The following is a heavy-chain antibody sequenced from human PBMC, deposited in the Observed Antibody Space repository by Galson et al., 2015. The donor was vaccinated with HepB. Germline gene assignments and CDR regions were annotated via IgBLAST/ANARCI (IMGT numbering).Heavy chain of an antibody. D-gene: IGHD3-10*01. CDR2: IRIKAYGDTT. CDR1: GFNFGDYA. CDR3: AGDIGSGTYYRGYLYYHFGMDV. V-gene: IGHV3-49*03. J-gene: IGHJ6*02. Sequence: SLRLSCATSGFNFGDYAMSWFRQAPVKGLEWVVFIRIKAYGDTTEYATPVKGRFAISRDDSKGIAYLQMNSLKTEDTAVYFCAGDIGSGTYYRGYLYYHFGMDVWGQGTTVTVSS.